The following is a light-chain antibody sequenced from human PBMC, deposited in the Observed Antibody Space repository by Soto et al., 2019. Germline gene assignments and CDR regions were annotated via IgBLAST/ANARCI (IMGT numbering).Light chain of an antibody. CDR1: QSVSSSY. J-gene: IGKJ1*01. Sequence: EIVLTQSPGTLSLSPGERATLSGRASQSVSSSYLAWYQQKPGQAPRLLIYGASSRATGIPDRFSGSGSGTDFTLTISRLEPEDFAVYYCQQYGSSPVTFGQGTKVDVK. V-gene: IGKV3-20*01. CDR2: GAS. CDR3: QQYGSSPVT.